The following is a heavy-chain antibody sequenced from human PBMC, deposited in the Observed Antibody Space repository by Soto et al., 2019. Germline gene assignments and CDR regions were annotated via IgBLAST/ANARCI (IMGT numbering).Heavy chain of an antibody. CDR2: IYYSGST. CDR1: GGSISSGDYY. D-gene: IGHD3-22*01. V-gene: IGHV4-30-4*01. Sequence: SETLSLTCTVSGGSISSGDYYWSWIRQPPGKGLEWIGYIYYSGSTYYNPSLKSRVTISVDTSKNQFSLKLSSVTAADTAVYYCARFPYDSSGYAGRDAFDIWGQGTVVTVSS. J-gene: IGHJ3*02. CDR3: ARFPYDSSGYAGRDAFDI.